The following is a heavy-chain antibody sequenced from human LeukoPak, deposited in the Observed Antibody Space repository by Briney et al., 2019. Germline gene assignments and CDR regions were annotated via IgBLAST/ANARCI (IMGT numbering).Heavy chain of an antibody. V-gene: IGHV4-4*09. Sequence: SETLSLTCTVSGGSISSYYWSWIRQPPGKGLEWIGYIYTSGSTNYNPSLKSRVTISVDTSKNQFSLKLSSVIAADTAVYYCARLRITGNDNWFDPWGQGTLVTVYS. D-gene: IGHD1-20*01. J-gene: IGHJ5*02. CDR3: ARLRITGNDNWFDP. CDR2: IYTSGST. CDR1: GGSISSYY.